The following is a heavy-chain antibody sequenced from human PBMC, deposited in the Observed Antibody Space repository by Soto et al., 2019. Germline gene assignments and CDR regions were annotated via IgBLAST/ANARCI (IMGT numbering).Heavy chain of an antibody. D-gene: IGHD4-17*01. CDR3: ALIHDYGDYHVMYYFDY. V-gene: IGHV1-69*01. CDR1: GGTFSSYA. Sequence: QVQLVQSGAEVKKPGSSVKVSCKASGGTFSSYAISWVRQAPGQGLEWMGGIIPIFGTANYAQKFQGRVTITADESTSTAYMELSSLRSEDTAVYYCALIHDYGDYHVMYYFDYWGQGTLVTVSP. CDR2: IIPIFGTA. J-gene: IGHJ4*02.